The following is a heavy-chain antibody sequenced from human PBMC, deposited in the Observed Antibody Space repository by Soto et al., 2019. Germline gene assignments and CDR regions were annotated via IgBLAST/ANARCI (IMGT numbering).Heavy chain of an antibody. CDR1: GGSISSSSYY. CDR2: IYYSGST. CDR3: ARLEGLATISYYFDY. Sequence: QLQLQESGPGLVKPSETLSLTCTVSGGSISSSSYYWGWIRQPPGKGLEWIGSIYYSGSTYYNPSIKSRVTISVDKSKNQFSLTLSSVTAADTAVYYCARLEGLATISYYFDYWGQGTLVTVSS. V-gene: IGHV4-39*01. D-gene: IGHD3-9*01. J-gene: IGHJ4*02.